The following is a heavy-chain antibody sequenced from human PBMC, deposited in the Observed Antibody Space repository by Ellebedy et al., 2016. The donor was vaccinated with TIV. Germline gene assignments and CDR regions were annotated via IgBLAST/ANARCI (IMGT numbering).Heavy chain of an antibody. CDR3: AKDGDSSSWYYYYYGMDV. CDR1: GFTFSSYG. D-gene: IGHD6-13*01. Sequence: GGSLRLXXAASGFTFSSYGMHWVRQAPGKGLEWVAVISYDGSNKYYADSVKGRFTISRDNSKNTLYLQMNSLKAEDTAVYYCAKDGDSSSWYYYYYGMDVWGQGTTVTVSS. J-gene: IGHJ6*02. V-gene: IGHV3-30*18. CDR2: ISYDGSNK.